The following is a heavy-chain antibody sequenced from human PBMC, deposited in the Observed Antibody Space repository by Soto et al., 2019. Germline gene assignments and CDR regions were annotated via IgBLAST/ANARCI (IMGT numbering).Heavy chain of an antibody. CDR1: GFTFSSYA. CDR2: ISYDGSNK. CDR3: ARGLGTTGTTNAY. J-gene: IGHJ4*02. Sequence: QVQLVESGGGVVQPGRSLRLSCAASGFTFSSYAKHWVRQAAGKELEWVAVISYDGSNKYYADSVKGRFTISRDNSKNTLYLQMNSLRAEDTAVYYCARGLGTTGTTNAYCGQGTLVTVSS. V-gene: IGHV3-30-3*01. D-gene: IGHD1-1*01.